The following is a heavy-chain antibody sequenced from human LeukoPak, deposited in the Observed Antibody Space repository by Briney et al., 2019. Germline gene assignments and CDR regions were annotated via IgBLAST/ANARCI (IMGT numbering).Heavy chain of an antibody. CDR1: GFTFSSYS. CDR2: ISSSSSYI. D-gene: IGHD6-13*01. J-gene: IGHJ4*02. Sequence: KPGGSLRLSCAASGFTFSSYSMNWVRQAPGKGLEWVSSISSSSSYIYYADSVKGRFTISRDNAKNSLYLQMNSLRAEDTAVYYCARDPPAAGPPTHIGAYEGASFDYWGQGTLVTVSS. CDR3: ARDPPAAGPPTHIGAYEGASFDY. V-gene: IGHV3-21*01.